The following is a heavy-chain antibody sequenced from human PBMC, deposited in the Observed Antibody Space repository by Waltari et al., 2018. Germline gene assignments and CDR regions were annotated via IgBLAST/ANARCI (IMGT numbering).Heavy chain of an antibody. Sequence: QLQLQESGPGLVKPSETLSLTCTVSGGSISSSRYYWGWIRQPPGKGLEWIGSIYYSGSTYYNPSLKSRVTISVDTSKNQFSLKLSSVTAADTAVYYCARGGRTSGWPFFDSWGQGALVTVSS. J-gene: IGHJ4*02. V-gene: IGHV4-39*01. CDR3: ARGGRTSGWPFFDS. D-gene: IGHD6-19*01. CDR1: GGSISSSRYY. CDR2: IYYSGST.